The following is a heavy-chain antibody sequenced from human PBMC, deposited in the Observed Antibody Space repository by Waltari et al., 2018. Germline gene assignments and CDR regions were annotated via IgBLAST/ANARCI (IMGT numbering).Heavy chain of an antibody. Sequence: QVQLQESGPGLVKPSGTLSLTCDVSGGSISSSNWWSWVRQPPGKGLEWIGEIYYTGSTNYHPSLKSRLSMSVDKSKTQFSRKLTSVTAADTAFYYCARAQGLGVYSPFFDYWGQGALVTVSS. D-gene: IGHD6-13*01. V-gene: IGHV4-4*02. CDR1: GGSISSSNW. CDR2: IYYTGST. CDR3: ARAQGLGVYSPFFDY. J-gene: IGHJ4*02.